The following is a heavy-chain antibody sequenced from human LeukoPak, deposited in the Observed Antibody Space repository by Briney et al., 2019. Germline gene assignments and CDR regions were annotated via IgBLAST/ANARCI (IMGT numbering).Heavy chain of an antibody. Sequence: SETLSLTCAVYGGSFSGYYWSWIRQPPGKGLEGIGEINHSGSTNYNPSLKSRVTISVDTSKNQFSLKLSSVTAADTAVYYCARVGIWGSYRYTRDFDYWGQGTLVTVSS. J-gene: IGHJ4*02. D-gene: IGHD3-16*02. CDR3: ARVGIWGSYRYTRDFDY. CDR2: INHSGST. V-gene: IGHV4-34*01. CDR1: GGSFSGYY.